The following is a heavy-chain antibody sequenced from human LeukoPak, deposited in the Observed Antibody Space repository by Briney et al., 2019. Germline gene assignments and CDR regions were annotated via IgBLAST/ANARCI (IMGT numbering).Heavy chain of an antibody. CDR3: ARIKVGATGIDY. Sequence: GGSLRLSCAASGFTFSDYYMSWIRQAPGKGLEWISYISSSGGSTYYADSVKGRFAISRDNAKNSLYLQMNSLRAEDTAVYYCARIKVGATGIDYWGQGTLVTVSS. D-gene: IGHD1-26*01. V-gene: IGHV3-11*04. J-gene: IGHJ4*02. CDR2: ISSSGGST. CDR1: GFTFSDYY.